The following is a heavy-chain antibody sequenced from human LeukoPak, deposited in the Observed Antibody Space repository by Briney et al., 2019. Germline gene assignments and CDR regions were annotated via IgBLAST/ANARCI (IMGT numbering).Heavy chain of an antibody. D-gene: IGHD5-18*01. CDR3: ARENTGHDAFDI. CDR1: GFTFSSYW. CDR2: INSDGSST. V-gene: IGHV3-74*01. J-gene: IGHJ3*02. Sequence: GSLSLSCAASGFTFSSYWMHWVRQAPGKGLVWVSRINSDGSSTSYADPVKGRFTISRDNAKNTLYLQMNSLRAEDTAVYYCARENTGHDAFDIWGQGTMVTVSS.